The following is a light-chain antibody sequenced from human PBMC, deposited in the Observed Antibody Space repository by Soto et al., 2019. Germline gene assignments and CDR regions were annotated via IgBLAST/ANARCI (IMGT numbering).Light chain of an antibody. CDR2: DAS. J-gene: IGKJ1*01. CDR1: QSVSSY. Sequence: EIVLTQSPATLSLSPGDRATLSCRASQSVSSYLAWYQQKPGQAPRLLIYDASNRATGIPARFSGSGSGTGFPLTISSLEPEDFAVYYCQQRRNWPPWTFGQGTKVEIK. CDR3: QQRRNWPPWT. V-gene: IGKV3-11*01.